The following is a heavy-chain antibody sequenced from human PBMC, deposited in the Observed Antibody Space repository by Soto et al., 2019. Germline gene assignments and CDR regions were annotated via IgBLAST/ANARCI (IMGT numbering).Heavy chain of an antibody. Sequence: QVQLQESGPGLVKPSGTLSLTCAVSGGSISSSNWWSCVRQPPGKGLEWIGEIYHSGSTNYNPSLKSRVTISVDKSKNQFALKLSSVTAADTAVYYCASSRTKYSYGPTGGWFDPWGQGTLVTVSS. CDR3: ASSRTKYSYGPTGGWFDP. CDR2: IYHSGST. CDR1: GGSISSSNW. D-gene: IGHD5-18*01. V-gene: IGHV4-4*02. J-gene: IGHJ5*02.